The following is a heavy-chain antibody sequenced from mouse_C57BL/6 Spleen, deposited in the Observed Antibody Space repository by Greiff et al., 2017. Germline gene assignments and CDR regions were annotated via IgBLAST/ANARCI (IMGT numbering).Heavy chain of an antibody. CDR3: ARGNYFDY. CDR1: GYTFTSYW. V-gene: IGHV1-50*01. CDR2: IDPSDSNT. J-gene: IGHJ2*01. Sequence: QVQLQQPGAELVKPGASVKLSCKASGYTFTSYWMQWVKQRPGQGLEWIGEIDPSDSNTNYNQKFKGKATLTVDTSSSTAYMQRSSLTSEDSAVYYCARGNYFDYWGQGTTLTVSS.